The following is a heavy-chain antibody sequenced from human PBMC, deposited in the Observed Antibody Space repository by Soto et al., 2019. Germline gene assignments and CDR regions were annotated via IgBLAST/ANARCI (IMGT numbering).Heavy chain of an antibody. J-gene: IGHJ4*02. CDR3: ARDQAHHGDYVFDY. Sequence: QVQLQESGPGLVKPSQTLSLTCTVSGGSISSGGYYWSWIRQHPGKGLEWIGYISYSGSTYYNPSLKSRVTISVDTAKNQFSLKLSSVTAADTAVYYCARDQAHHGDYVFDYWGQGTLVTVSS. CDR1: GGSISSGGYY. V-gene: IGHV4-31*03. D-gene: IGHD4-17*01. CDR2: ISYSGST.